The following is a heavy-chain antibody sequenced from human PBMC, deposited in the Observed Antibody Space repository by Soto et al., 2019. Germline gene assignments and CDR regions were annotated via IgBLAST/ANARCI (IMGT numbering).Heavy chain of an antibody. J-gene: IGHJ4*02. CDR3: ATSFRYFDN. Sequence: HPGGSLRLSCAGSGFTPTTTPLSWVRQPPGKGLEWVTTISGTASRTYYVDSVKGRFFISRDNSKNTVTLQMNSLTLDDTAVYYCATSFRYFDNWGQGTRVTVSS. CDR1: GFTPTTTP. D-gene: IGHD3-9*01. CDR2: ISGTASRT. V-gene: IGHV3-23*01.